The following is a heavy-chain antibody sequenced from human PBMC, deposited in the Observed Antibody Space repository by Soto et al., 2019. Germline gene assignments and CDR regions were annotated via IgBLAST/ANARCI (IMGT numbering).Heavy chain of an antibody. CDR2: IYYSGST. D-gene: IGHD4-17*01. Sequence: SETLSLTCTVSGGSIRRGGFYWSWISQHPGKGLEWIGYIYYSGSTYYNPSLKSRVTISVDTSKNQFSLKLSSVTAADTAVYYCARDYGGNSDWFDPWGQGTLVTVSS. CDR1: GGSIRRGGFY. J-gene: IGHJ5*02. V-gene: IGHV4-31*03. CDR3: ARDYGGNSDWFDP.